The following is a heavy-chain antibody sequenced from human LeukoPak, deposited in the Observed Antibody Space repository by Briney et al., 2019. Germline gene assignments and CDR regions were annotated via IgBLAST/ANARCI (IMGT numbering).Heavy chain of an antibody. Sequence: SETLSITCAVYGGSFSGYYWSWIRQPPGKGLEWIGEINHSGSTNYNPSLKSRVTISVDTSKNQFSLKLSSVTAADTAVYYYARGQMRGSGWYQALPFDYWGQGTLVTVSS. D-gene: IGHD6-19*01. CDR1: GGSFSGYY. V-gene: IGHV4-34*01. J-gene: IGHJ4*02. CDR3: ARGQMRGSGWYQALPFDY. CDR2: INHSGST.